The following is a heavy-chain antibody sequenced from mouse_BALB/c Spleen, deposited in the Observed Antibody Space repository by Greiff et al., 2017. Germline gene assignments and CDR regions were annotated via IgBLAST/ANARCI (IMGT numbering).Heavy chain of an antibody. D-gene: IGHD2-10*02. CDR2: ISYSGST. CDR1: GYSITSDYA. Sequence: DVKLVESGPGLVKPSQSLSLTCTVTGYSITSDYAWNWIRQFPGNKLEWMGYISYSGSTSYNPSLKSRISITRDTSKNQFFLQLNSVTTEDTATYYCARRGYGNYPWYFDVWGAGTTVTVSS. V-gene: IGHV3-2*02. CDR3: ARRGYGNYPWYFDV. J-gene: IGHJ1*01.